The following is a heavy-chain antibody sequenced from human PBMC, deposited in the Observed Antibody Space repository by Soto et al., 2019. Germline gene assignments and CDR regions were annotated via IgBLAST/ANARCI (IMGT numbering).Heavy chain of an antibody. CDR2: IDPSDSYT. Sequence: PGESLKISCKGSGYSFTSYWISWVRQMPGKGLEWMGRIDPSDSYTNYSPSFQGHVTISADKSISTAYLQWSSLKASDTAMYYCARGPYYYDSSGYYYEGPMLTPYAFDIWGQGTMVTVSS. D-gene: IGHD3-22*01. J-gene: IGHJ3*02. CDR3: ARGPYYYDSSGYYYEGPMLTPYAFDI. V-gene: IGHV5-10-1*01. CDR1: GYSFTSYW.